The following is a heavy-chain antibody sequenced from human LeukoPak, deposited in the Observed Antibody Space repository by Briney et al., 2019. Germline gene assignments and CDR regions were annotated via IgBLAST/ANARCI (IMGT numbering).Heavy chain of an antibody. CDR3: ARADGSVAGPPSGH. Sequence: GGSLRLSCAASGFTFSSYAMHWVRQAPGKGLEWVAIISYDGSDKYYADSVKGRLTISRDNYKSTLYLQMISLRTEDTAVYYCARADGSVAGPPSGHWGQGTLVTVSS. CDR2: ISYDGSDK. J-gene: IGHJ4*02. CDR1: GFTFSSYA. D-gene: IGHD6-19*01. V-gene: IGHV3-30-3*01.